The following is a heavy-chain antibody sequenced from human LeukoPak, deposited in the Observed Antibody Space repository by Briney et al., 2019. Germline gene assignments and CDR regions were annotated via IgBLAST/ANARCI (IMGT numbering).Heavy chain of an antibody. J-gene: IGHJ4*02. Sequence: RTGGSLRLSCAASGFTLSTYWMTWVRHAPGKGLEWVANIKQDGSEKYYVDSVKGRFTISRDNAKKLLYLQMNSLRVEDTAVYYCARDRGSSGRLGRFDNWGQGTLVTVSP. D-gene: IGHD6-19*01. CDR1: GFTLSTYW. CDR2: IKQDGSEK. CDR3: ARDRGSSGRLGRFDN. V-gene: IGHV3-7*01.